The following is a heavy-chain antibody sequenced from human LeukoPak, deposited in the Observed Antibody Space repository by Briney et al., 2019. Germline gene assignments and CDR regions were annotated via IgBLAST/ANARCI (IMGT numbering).Heavy chain of an antibody. CDR2: INHSGST. CDR1: GFTFSNAW. D-gene: IGHD3-10*01. Sequence: PGGSLRLSCAASGFTFSNAWMSWIRQPPGKGLEWIGEINHSGSTNYNPSLKSRVTISVDTSKNQFSLKLSSVTAADTAVYYCARRNPYYYGSGSYYNNWFDPWGQGTLVTVSS. V-gene: IGHV4-34*01. J-gene: IGHJ5*02. CDR3: ARRNPYYYGSGSYYNNWFDP.